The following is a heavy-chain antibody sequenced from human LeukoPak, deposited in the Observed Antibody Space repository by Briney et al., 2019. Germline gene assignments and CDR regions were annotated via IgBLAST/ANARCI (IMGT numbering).Heavy chain of an antibody. CDR1: GFTFSSYS. D-gene: IGHD6-19*01. CDR2: ISSSSSYI. Sequence: KTGGSLRLSCAASGFTFSSYSMNWIRQAPGKWLEWVSSISSSSSYIYYADSVKGRFTISRDNAKNSLYLQMNSLRAEDTAVYYCARSPSSGKFDYWGQGTLVTVSS. V-gene: IGHV3-21*01. J-gene: IGHJ4*02. CDR3: ARSPSSGKFDY.